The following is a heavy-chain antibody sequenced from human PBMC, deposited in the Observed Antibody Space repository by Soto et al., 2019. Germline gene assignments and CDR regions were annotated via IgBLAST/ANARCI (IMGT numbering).Heavy chain of an antibody. CDR1: GYTFSSYI. V-gene: IGHV1-3*01. CDR3: ARGSGYYYGDEY. Sequence: KGSGYTFSSYIMHCAGSAPEQRLEWMGWINAGNGNTKYSQKFQGRVTITRDTSASTAYMELSSLRSEYMALYYCARGSGYYYGDEYWGKRSLVIVTS. CDR2: INAGNGNT. J-gene: IGHJ4*02. D-gene: IGHD3-22*01.